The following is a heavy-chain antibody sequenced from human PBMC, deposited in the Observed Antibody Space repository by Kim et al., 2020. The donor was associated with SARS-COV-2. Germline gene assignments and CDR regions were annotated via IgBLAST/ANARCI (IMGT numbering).Heavy chain of an antibody. CDR2: VKSQTDGGTT. J-gene: IGHJ4*02. Sequence: GGSLRLSCAASGFTFSNAWMNWVRQGPGKGLEWVGRVKSQTDGGTTDYAAPVKGRFTISRDDSKNTLYLQMNSLKSEDTAGYYCTWSARYWGQGTLVTVS. CDR1: GFTFSNAW. V-gene: IGHV3-15*01. CDR3: TWSARY.